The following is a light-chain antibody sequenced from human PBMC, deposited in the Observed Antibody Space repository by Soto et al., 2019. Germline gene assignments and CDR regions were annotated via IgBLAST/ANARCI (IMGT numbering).Light chain of an antibody. CDR1: QSISRH. J-gene: IGKJ3*01. Sequence: DIQMTQSPSSLSASVGDGVTITCRASQSISRHLNWYQQKPGRAPNLLIYAASSLQSGVPSRFSGSGSGTDFNLTVSSLQPEDFATYYCQQSYSSPPLFTFGPGTNVD. V-gene: IGKV1-39*01. CDR3: QQSYSSPPLFT. CDR2: AAS.